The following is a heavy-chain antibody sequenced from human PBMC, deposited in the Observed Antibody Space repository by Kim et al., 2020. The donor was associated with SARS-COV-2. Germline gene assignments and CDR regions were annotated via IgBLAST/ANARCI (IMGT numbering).Heavy chain of an antibody. V-gene: IGHV4-34*01. J-gene: IGHJ4*02. D-gene: IGHD6-13*01. Sequence: TNYNPSLKSRVTISVDTSKNQFSLKLSSVTAADTAVYYCARVTLIAALDYWGQGTLVTVSS. CDR2: T. CDR3: ARVTLIAALDY.